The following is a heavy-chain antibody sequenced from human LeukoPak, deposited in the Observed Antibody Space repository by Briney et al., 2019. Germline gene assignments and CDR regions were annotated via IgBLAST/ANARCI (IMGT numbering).Heavy chain of an antibody. CDR1: GFTFSNYE. Sequence: PGGSLRLSCAASGFTFSNYEMNWVRQAPGRGLEWVSYITSSGSLIYYADSVKGRFTISRDNAKDSLYLKMNSLRAEDTAVYYCATIEAVRFHYWGQGTLVTVSS. V-gene: IGHV3-48*03. D-gene: IGHD4-17*01. J-gene: IGHJ4*02. CDR3: ATIEAVRFHY. CDR2: ITSSGSLI.